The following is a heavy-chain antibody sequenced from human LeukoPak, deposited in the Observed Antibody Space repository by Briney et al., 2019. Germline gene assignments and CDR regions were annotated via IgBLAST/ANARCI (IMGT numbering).Heavy chain of an antibody. V-gene: IGHV4-61*01. Sequence: SETLSLTCTVSGGSISSSSYYWGWIRQPPGKGLEWIGYIYYSGSTNYNPSLKSRVTISVDTSKNQFSLKLSSVTAADTAVYYCARDRYYGSGKGYYYYMDVWGKGTTVTISS. CDR2: IYYSGST. J-gene: IGHJ6*03. CDR3: ARDRYYGSGKGYYYYMDV. D-gene: IGHD3-10*01. CDR1: GGSISSSSYY.